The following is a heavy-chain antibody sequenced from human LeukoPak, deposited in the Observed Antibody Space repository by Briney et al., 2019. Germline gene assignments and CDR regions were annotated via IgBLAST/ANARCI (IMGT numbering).Heavy chain of an antibody. D-gene: IGHD3-9*01. Sequence: GASVKVSCKASGYTFTGYYMHWVRQAPGQGLERMGWINPNSGGTNYEQKFQGRVTMTRDTSISTAYMELSRLRSDDTAVYYCARAHYDILTGYYSAGNWFDPWGQGTLVTVSS. CDR2: INPNSGGT. J-gene: IGHJ5*02. CDR1: GYTFTGYY. V-gene: IGHV1-2*02. CDR3: ARAHYDILTGYYSAGNWFDP.